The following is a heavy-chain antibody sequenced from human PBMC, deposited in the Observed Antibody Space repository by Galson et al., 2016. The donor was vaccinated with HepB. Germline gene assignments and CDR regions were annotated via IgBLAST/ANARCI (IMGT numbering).Heavy chain of an antibody. J-gene: IGHJ6*02. CDR2: INPNSGGT. D-gene: IGHD3-3*01. Sequence: SVKVSSKASGFSFTGYYMHWVRQAPGQGLEWMGRINPNSGGTNFAQKFQGRVTMTRDMSISTAYMELSRLRSDDTAVYYCARDRSNDFWSGNYYGMDVWGQGTTVTVSS. V-gene: IGHV1-2*06. CDR1: GFSFTGYY. CDR3: ARDRSNDFWSGNYYGMDV.